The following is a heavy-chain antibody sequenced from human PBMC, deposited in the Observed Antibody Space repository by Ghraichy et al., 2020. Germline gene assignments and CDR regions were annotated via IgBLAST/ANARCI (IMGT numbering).Heavy chain of an antibody. D-gene: IGHD3-10*01. CDR3: ARHVDGYGSAEGIDY. V-gene: IGHV4-39*01. CDR1: SGSISSTSYH. J-gene: IGHJ4*02. CDR2: IYYSGSI. Sequence: SETLSLTCTVSSGSISSTSYHWGWIRQPPGKGLEWIGTIYYSGSIYYNPSLKSRVTISVDTSKNQFSLKLSSVTAADTAVYYCARHVDGYGSAEGIDYWGQGTLVTVSS.